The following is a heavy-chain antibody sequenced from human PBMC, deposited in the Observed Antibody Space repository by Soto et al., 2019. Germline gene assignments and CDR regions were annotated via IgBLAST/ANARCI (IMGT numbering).Heavy chain of an antibody. J-gene: IGHJ4*01. CDR3: ARDSAAGAGIGWDY. D-gene: IGHD6-13*01. Sequence: ASVKVSCKASGYIFRGYYIHWVRQAPGQGPEWMGWINPNNDDTRYAQKFRGRVTVTMDTSISTAYMDLSRLTSDDTAVYYCARDSAAGAGIGWDYWGQGTLVTVSS. CDR1: GYIFRGYY. CDR2: INPNNDDT. V-gene: IGHV1-2*02.